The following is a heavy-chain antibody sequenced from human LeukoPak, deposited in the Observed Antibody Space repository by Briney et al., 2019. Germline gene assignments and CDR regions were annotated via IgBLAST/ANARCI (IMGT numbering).Heavy chain of an antibody. J-gene: IGHJ4*02. V-gene: IGHV4-38-2*02. D-gene: IGHD3-22*01. CDR3: ARDGESSGRPFSFYYFDY. CDR2: IYHSGST. Sequence: PSETLPLTCTVSGYSISSGYYWGWIRQPPGKGLEWIGSIYHSGSTYYNPSLKGRVTISVDTSKNQFSLKLRTVTAADTAVYYCARDGESSGRPFSFYYFDYWGQGTLVTVSS. CDR1: GYSISSGYY.